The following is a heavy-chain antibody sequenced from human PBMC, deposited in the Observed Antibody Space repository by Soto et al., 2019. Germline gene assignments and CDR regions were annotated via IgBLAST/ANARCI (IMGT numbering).Heavy chain of an antibody. D-gene: IGHD3-22*01. V-gene: IGHV4-39*01. CDR3: ARLWPHDGSAGCHFYFDY. Sequence: LSLTCTVSGASISDTIYYWGWIRQPPGKGLEWIGSIYYSGNAYYSPSLKSPATISVDTSKNEFSLKLSSVSAADTAVYYCARLWPHDGSAGCHFYFDYWGQETLLTLAS. CDR1: GASISDTIYY. J-gene: IGHJ4*02. CDR2: IYYSGNA.